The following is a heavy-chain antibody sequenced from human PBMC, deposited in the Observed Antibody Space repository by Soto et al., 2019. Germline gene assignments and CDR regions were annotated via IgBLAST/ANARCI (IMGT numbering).Heavy chain of an antibody. CDR2: IYYSGST. D-gene: IGHD1-20*01. CDR1: GGSISSGGYY. CDR3: ARDLYNWNSSGMDV. J-gene: IGHJ6*02. Sequence: SETLSLTCTVYGGSISSGGYYWSWIRQHPGKGLEWIGYIYYSGSTYYNPSLKSRVTISVDTSKNQFSLKLSSVTAADTAVYYCARDLYNWNSSGMDVWGQGTTVTVSS. V-gene: IGHV4-31*03.